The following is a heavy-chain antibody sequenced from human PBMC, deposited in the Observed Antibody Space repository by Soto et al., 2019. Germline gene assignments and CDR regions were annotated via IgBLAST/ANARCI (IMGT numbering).Heavy chain of an antibody. Sequence: QVQLQQWGAGLLKPSETLSLTCAVYGGSFSGYYWSWIRQPPGKGLEWIGEINHSGSTNYNPSLKSRVTLSVGTSKNPFSLKLSSVTAADTAVYYCAHGYSHDAFDIWGHGTMVTVSS. CDR2: INHSGST. V-gene: IGHV4-34*01. J-gene: IGHJ3*02. CDR3: AHGYSHDAFDI. CDR1: GGSFSGYY. D-gene: IGHD5-18*01.